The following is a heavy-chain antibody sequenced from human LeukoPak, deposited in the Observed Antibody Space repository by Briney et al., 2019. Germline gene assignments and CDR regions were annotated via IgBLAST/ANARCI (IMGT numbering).Heavy chain of an antibody. V-gene: IGHV3-21*01. CDR2: ISSSSSYI. CDR3: ARDGGANYYYGSGSYYNAKYYFDY. CDR1: GFTFSSYS. Sequence: GGSLRLSCAASGFTFSSYSMNWVRQAPGKGLEWVSSISSSSSYIYYADSVKGRFTISRDNAKNSLYLQMNSLRAEDTAVYYCARDGGANYYYGSGSYYNAKYYFDYWGQGTLVTVSS. J-gene: IGHJ4*02. D-gene: IGHD3-10*01.